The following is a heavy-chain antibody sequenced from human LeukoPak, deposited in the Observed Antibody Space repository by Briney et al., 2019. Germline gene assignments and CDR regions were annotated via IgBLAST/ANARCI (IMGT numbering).Heavy chain of an antibody. CDR3: AKDHRGDFDY. CDR1: GFTFSSYG. J-gene: IGHJ4*02. D-gene: IGHD3-10*01. CDR2: IWYDGSNK. V-gene: IGHV3-33*06. Sequence: GGSLRLSCAASGFTFSSYGMHWVRQAPGKGLVWVAVIWYDGSNKYYADSVKGRFTISRDNSKNTLYLQMNSLRAEDTAVYYCAKDHRGDFDYWGQGTLVTVSS.